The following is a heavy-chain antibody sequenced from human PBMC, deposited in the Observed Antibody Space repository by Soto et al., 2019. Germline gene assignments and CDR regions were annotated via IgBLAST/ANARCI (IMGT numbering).Heavy chain of an antibody. CDR2: INPKSGDT. Sequence: QVQLVQSGAEVKKPGASVKVSCTASGYTFTGFYMHWVRQAPVQGLEYVGWINPKSGDTNYAPKFQGLVTFTRETSIDTLYLEIDRLKTDYTAVYFCAREVEYDDDVGAFDLWGQGTLVTVSS. J-gene: IGHJ3*01. V-gene: IGHV1-2*04. CDR1: GYTFTGFY. D-gene: IGHD3-16*01. CDR3: AREVEYDDDVGAFDL.